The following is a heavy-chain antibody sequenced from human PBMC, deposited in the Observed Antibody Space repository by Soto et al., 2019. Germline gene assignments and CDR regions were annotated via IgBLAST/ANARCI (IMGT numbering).Heavy chain of an antibody. D-gene: IGHD6-19*01. Sequence: EVQLVESGGGLVQPGGSLRLSCAASGFTFDDYAMHWVRQAPGKGLEGVSGIHWNSGITGYADSVRGRFTISRDNAKNSLYLQMNSLRAEDTALYHCTKTTWSTGWDHCDSWGQGALLTVSS. CDR1: GFTFDDYA. CDR2: IHWNSGIT. J-gene: IGHJ4*02. V-gene: IGHV3-9*01. CDR3: TKTTWSTGWDHCDS.